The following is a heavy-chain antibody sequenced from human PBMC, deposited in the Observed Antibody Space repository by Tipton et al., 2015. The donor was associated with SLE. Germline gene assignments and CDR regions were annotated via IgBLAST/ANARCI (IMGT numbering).Heavy chain of an antibody. Sequence: TLSLTCTVSSASVSSGSYYWSWIRQPPGQGLEWLGQIYYNGGSNTNPSLQSRVTISLDTSRNQFSLILTSVTAADTAVYYCARDSVGFDHWGQGALLTVSA. J-gene: IGHJ4*02. CDR1: SASVSSGSYY. CDR3: ARDSVGFDH. CDR2: IYYNGGS. D-gene: IGHD2-15*01. V-gene: IGHV4-61*01.